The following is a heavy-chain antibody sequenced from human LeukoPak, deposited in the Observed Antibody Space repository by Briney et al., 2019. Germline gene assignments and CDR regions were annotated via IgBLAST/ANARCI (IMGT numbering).Heavy chain of an antibody. CDR2: IYSGGST. D-gene: IGHD3-9*01. CDR3: ARGRLFDWPHMYYFDY. V-gene: IGHV3-53*01. Sequence: SGGSLRLSCAASGFTVSSNYMSWVRQAPGKGLEWVSVIYSGGSTYYADSVKGRFTISRDNSKNTLYLQMNSLRAEDTAVYYCARGRLFDWPHMYYFDYWGQGTLVTVSS. J-gene: IGHJ4*02. CDR1: GFTVSSNY.